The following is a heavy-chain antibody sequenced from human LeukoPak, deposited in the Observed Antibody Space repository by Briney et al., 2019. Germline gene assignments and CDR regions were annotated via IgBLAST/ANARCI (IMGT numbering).Heavy chain of an antibody. Sequence: SETLSLTCTVSAYSIGSGDYWGWIRQPPGRGLEWIGSINHFGSTYYNPSLKSRVIISVDTSKNQFSLNLSSESAADTAVYYCAREKREDLSLYFDYWGQGTLVTVSS. CDR2: INHFGST. J-gene: IGHJ4*02. V-gene: IGHV4-38-2*02. CDR3: AREKREDLSLYFDY. CDR1: AYSIGSGDY. D-gene: IGHD1-26*01.